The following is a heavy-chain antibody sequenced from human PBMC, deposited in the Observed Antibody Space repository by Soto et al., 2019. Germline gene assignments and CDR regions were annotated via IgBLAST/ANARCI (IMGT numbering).Heavy chain of an antibody. CDR1: GGSVSNSNYY. CDR3: VSQRTSVLTQAYFDY. D-gene: IGHD2-8*01. J-gene: IGHJ4*02. V-gene: IGHV4-39*01. Sequence: SETLSLTCTVSGGSVSNSNYYWGWIRQSPGKGLEWIGSVYYRGRSYSKSSVKSRVTISVDTSKNQFSLNLDSVTASDTAVYFCVSQRTSVLTQAYFDYWGPGALVTVSS. CDR2: VYYRGRS.